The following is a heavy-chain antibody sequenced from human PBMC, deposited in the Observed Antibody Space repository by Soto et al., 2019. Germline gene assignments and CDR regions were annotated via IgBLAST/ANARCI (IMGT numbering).Heavy chain of an antibody. Sequence: GASVKVSCKASGYTFHNYGVNWVRQAPGQGLEWMGRISAYNYNTHYAQNFEGRVTMTTDTSTSTAYMELRSLRSDDTAIYYCARLTGEFRLVLDLWGQGTQVTVSS. J-gene: IGHJ4*02. CDR1: GYTFHNYG. D-gene: IGHD3-16*01. CDR2: ISAYNYNT. V-gene: IGHV1-18*01. CDR3: ARLTGEFRLVLDL.